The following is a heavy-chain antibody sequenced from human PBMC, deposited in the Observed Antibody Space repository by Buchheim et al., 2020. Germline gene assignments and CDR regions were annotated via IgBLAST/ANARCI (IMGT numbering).Heavy chain of an antibody. Sequence: QLVESGGGLVQPGGSLRIFCRASGFTLSDHWMTWVRQTPGNGLQWVASTNQDESEVYYVDSVKARFTISRDNPKNSLFLQMNSLRAEDTALYYCVRGFSAMSVWGQGT. J-gene: IGHJ4*02. CDR2: TNQDESEV. CDR1: GFTLSDHW. V-gene: IGHV3-7*04. CDR3: VRGFSAMSV. D-gene: IGHD5-12*01.